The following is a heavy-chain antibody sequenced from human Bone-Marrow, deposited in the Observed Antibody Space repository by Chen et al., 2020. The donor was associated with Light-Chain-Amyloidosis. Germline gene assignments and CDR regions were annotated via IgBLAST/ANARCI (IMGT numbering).Heavy chain of an antibody. CDR3: ARSIPLGSGYHPDY. V-gene: IGHV1-18*04. Sequence: QVQLVQSGAEVKKPGASVKVSCKASGYTFTTYGITWVRQAPGQGLEWMGWISTYNDKMNYAQRLQGRVTMTTDTSTGTAYMELRSLISDDTAVYYCARSIPLGSGYHPDYWGQGTLVTVSS. CDR2: ISTYNDKM. J-gene: IGHJ4*02. D-gene: IGHD3-3*01. CDR1: GYTFTTYG.